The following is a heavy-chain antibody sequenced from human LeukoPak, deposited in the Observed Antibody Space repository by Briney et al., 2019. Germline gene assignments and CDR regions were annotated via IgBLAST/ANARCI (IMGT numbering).Heavy chain of an antibody. D-gene: IGHD2-15*01. V-gene: IGHV3-7*03. CDR1: GFTFSSYT. CDR2: IKQDGSEK. Sequence: GGSLRLSCAASGFTFSSYTMSWVRQAPGKGLEWVANIKQDGSEKYYVDSVKGRFTISRDNAKNSLYLQMNSLRAEDTAVYYCARVWVCGGGSCYIAENYFDYWGQGTLVTVSS. J-gene: IGHJ4*02. CDR3: ARVWVCGGGSCYIAENYFDY.